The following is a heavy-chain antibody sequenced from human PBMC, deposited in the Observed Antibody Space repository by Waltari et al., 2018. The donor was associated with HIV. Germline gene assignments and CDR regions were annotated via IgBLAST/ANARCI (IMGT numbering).Heavy chain of an antibody. J-gene: IGHJ4*02. CDR3: ARTYYDFWSGYSPSFDS. V-gene: IGHV4-38-2*01. CDR1: GYSITSGYY. CDR2: IYSSGST. D-gene: IGHD3-3*01. Sequence: QVQLQESGPGLVKPSETLSLTCAVSGYSITSGYYWGWIRQPPGKGLQWVGRIYSSGSTYYNPSLKSRVTISVDTSKNQFSLNLSSVTAADTAIYRCARTYYDFWSGYSPSFDSWGQGTLVTVSS.